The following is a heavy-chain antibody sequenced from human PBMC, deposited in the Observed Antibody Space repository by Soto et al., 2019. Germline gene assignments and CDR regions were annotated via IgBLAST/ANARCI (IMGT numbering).Heavy chain of an antibody. Sequence: RASVKVSCNASGYTFTSHVINWVRQAPGQGLEWMGWISTYNGNTHYAQNLQGRVSMTTDTSTTTAYMELRSLRSDDTAVYFCARQAIQYSFDGGLYAQTPLFDNWGQGTLVTVSS. D-gene: IGHD2-8*02. CDR2: ISTYNGNT. CDR3: ARQAIQYSFDGGLYAQTPLFDN. V-gene: IGHV1-18*04. J-gene: IGHJ4*02. CDR1: GYTFTSHV.